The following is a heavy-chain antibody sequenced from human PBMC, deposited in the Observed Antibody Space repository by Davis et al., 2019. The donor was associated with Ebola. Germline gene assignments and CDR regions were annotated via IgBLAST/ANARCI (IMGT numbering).Heavy chain of an antibody. CDR1: GFTFNSYW. D-gene: IGHD2-2*01. Sequence: PGGSLRLSCAGSGFTFNSYWMSWVRQAPGKGLEWVANIKKDESEKYYVDSVKGRFTISRDNAKNSLYLQMSSLRAEDTAVYYCARGDCSRTSCSAPDYYYYYMDVWGKGTTVTVSS. CDR3: ARGDCSRTSCSAPDYYYYYMDV. CDR2: IKKDESEK. V-gene: IGHV3-7*01. J-gene: IGHJ6*03.